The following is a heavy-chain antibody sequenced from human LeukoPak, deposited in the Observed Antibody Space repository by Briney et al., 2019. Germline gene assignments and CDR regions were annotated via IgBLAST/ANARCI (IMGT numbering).Heavy chain of an antibody. CDR1: GFTFSSYG. V-gene: IGHV3-30*03. D-gene: IGHD6-19*01. CDR2: ISYDGSNK. Sequence: GGSLRLSCAASGFTFSSYGMHWVRQAPGRGLEWVAVISYDGSNKSYADSVKGGFTISKHNSKNTLYLQMTSLRAEATPVYYCARKYSSGRSSYWGKGTPVTVSS. CDR3: ARKYSSGRSSY. J-gene: IGHJ4*02.